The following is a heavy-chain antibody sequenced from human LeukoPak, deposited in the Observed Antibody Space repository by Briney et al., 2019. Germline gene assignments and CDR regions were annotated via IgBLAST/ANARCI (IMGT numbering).Heavy chain of an antibody. V-gene: IGHV3-49*04. J-gene: IGHJ4*02. CDR1: GFTFSNFG. CDR2: IRSKAFGGTT. D-gene: IGHD3-10*01. CDR3: TRELLWFGVSRYYFDF. Sequence: PGRSLRLSCAASGFTFSNFGMHWVRQAPGKGLEWVGFIRSKAFGGTTEYAASVKGRFTISRDDSKSIAYLQMSSLQIEDTAVYYCTRELLWFGVSRYYFDFWGQGTLVTVSS.